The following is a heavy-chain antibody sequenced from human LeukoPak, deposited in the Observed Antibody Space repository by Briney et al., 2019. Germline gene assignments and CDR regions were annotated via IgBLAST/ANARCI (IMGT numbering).Heavy chain of an antibody. CDR2: IIPIFGTA. CDR3: ARSPYYDFWSGSYRALNYYYYYGMDV. V-gene: IGHV1-69*01. D-gene: IGHD3-3*01. CDR1: GGTFSSYA. J-gene: IGHJ6*02. Sequence: ASVKVSCKASGGTFSSYAISWVRQAPGQGLEWMGGIIPIFGTANYAQKFQGRVTITADESTSTAYMELSSLRSEDTAVYYCARSPYYDFWSGSYRALNYYYYYGMDVWGQGTTVTVSS.